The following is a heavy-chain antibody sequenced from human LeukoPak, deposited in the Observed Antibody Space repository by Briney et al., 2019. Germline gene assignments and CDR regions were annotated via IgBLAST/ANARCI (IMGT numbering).Heavy chain of an antibody. CDR1: GGSFSGYY. J-gene: IGHJ4*02. V-gene: IGHV4-34*01. D-gene: IGHD3-9*01. CDR2: INHSGST. CDR3: ASGRAYGPYFVL. Sequence: SETLSLTCAVSGGSFSGYYWSWIRQPPGKGLEWIGEINHSGSTNYNPSLKSRVTISVDTSKNQFSLKLSSVTAADTAVYYCASGRAYGPYFVLWGERTLVTVSS.